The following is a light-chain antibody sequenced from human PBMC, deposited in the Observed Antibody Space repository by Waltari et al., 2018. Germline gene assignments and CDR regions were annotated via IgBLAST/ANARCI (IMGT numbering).Light chain of an antibody. CDR3: QQYRNLWT. V-gene: IGKV1-5*03. CDR2: KAS. J-gene: IGKJ1*01. Sequence: DIQMTQSPSTLSASVGDRVTITCRASQRLSNWLAWYQQKPGKAPKGLFYKASTLESGVPSRFSGSGAGTEFTLTISSLQPDDFATYYCQQYRNLWTFGQGTKVEIK. CDR1: QRLSNW.